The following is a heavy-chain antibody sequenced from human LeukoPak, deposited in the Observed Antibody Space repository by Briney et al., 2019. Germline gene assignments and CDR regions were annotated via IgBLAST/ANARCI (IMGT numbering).Heavy chain of an antibody. CDR3: ATTASYYDILTGSYFDY. V-gene: IGHV4-39*07. D-gene: IGHD3-9*01. J-gene: IGHJ4*02. CDR2: IYYSGST. CDR1: GGSISSSGYY. Sequence: PSETLSLTCTVSGGSISSSGYYWGWIRQPPGKGLEWIGSIYYSGSTYYNPSLKSRVTISVDTSKNQFSLKLSSVTAADTAVYYCATTASYYDILTGSYFDYWGQGTLVTVSS.